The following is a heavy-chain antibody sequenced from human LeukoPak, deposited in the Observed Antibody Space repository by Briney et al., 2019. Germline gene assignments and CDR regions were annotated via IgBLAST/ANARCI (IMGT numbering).Heavy chain of an antibody. CDR1: GYTFTSYD. D-gene: IGHD5-12*01. J-gene: IGHJ4*02. Sequence: ASVKVSCKASGYTFTSYDINWVRQATGQGLEWMGWMNPNSGNTGYAQKFQGRVTMTRNTSISTAYMELSSLRSEDTAVYYCARERMATITSPVTNDYWGQGTLVTVSS. CDR3: ARERMATITSPVTNDY. CDR2: MNPNSGNT. V-gene: IGHV1-8*01.